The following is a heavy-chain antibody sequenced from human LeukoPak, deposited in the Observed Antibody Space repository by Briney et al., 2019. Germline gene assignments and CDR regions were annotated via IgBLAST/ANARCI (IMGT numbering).Heavy chain of an antibody. J-gene: IGHJ4*02. CDR2: ISSSGSTI. Sequence: GGSLRLSCAASGFTFSDYYTSWIRQAPGKGLEWVSYISSSGSTIYYADSVKGRFTISRDNAKNSLYLQMNSLRAEDTAVYYCARASSSGITIFGVVTGFDYWGQGTLVTVSS. CDR1: GFTFSDYY. D-gene: IGHD3-3*01. V-gene: IGHV3-11*04. CDR3: ARASSSGITIFGVVTGFDY.